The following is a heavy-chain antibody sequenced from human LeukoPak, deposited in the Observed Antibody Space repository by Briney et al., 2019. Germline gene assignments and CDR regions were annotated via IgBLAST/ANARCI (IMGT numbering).Heavy chain of an antibody. J-gene: IGHJ4*02. CDR3: AKHSAHYGGNAYLDS. Sequence: KPSETLSLTCAVYGGSFSDYYWSWIRQPPGKGVEWIGYMFHSGSTNCHPSLKSRVTFSIDASKNHFSLKLTSVTAADTAIYYCAKHSAHYGGNAYLDSWGQGAPVTVSS. CDR2: MFHSGST. CDR1: GGSFSDYY. D-gene: IGHD4-23*01. V-gene: IGHV4-59*08.